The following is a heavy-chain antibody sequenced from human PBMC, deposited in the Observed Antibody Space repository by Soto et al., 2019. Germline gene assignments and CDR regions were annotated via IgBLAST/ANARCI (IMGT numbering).Heavy chain of an antibody. CDR1: GYTFTSHG. D-gene: IGHD3-10*01. J-gene: IGHJ6*03. CDR3: ARMVRGSTVGYYYYMDV. CDR2: ISPYNGDT. Sequence: VQLVQSGAEVKQPGASVKVSCKTSGYTFTSHGISWVRQAPGQGLEWMGWISPYNGDTNYAQKLQGRVSVTTDSSTRTAYMELRSLRSEDTAVYYCARMVRGSTVGYYYYMDVWGKGTTVTVSS. V-gene: IGHV1-18*01.